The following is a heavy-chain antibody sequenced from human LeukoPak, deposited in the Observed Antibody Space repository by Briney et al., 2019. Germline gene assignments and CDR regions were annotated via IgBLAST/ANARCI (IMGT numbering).Heavy chain of an antibody. CDR2: MNPNSGNT. CDR1: GYTFTSYD. V-gene: IGHV1-8*01. Sequence: ASVKVSCKASGYTFTSYDINWVRQATGQGLEWVGWMNPNSGNTGYAQKFQGRVTMTRNTSISTAYMELSSLRSEDTAVYYCARGGHCSGGSCYSVGGDYWGQGTLVTVSS. D-gene: IGHD2-15*01. CDR3: ARGGHCSGGSCYSVGGDY. J-gene: IGHJ4*02.